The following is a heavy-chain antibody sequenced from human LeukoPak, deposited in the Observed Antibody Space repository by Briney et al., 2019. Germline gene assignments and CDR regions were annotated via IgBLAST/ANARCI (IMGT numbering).Heavy chain of an antibody. Sequence: GGSLRLSCAASGFTFSSYSMNWVRQAPGKGLEWVSSISSSSSYIYYADSVKGRFTISRDNAKNSLYLQMSSLRAEDTAVYYCARDYGATNWGGYYYYGMDVWSQGTTVTVSS. J-gene: IGHJ6*02. V-gene: IGHV3-21*04. CDR1: GFTFSSYS. D-gene: IGHD7-27*01. CDR2: ISSSSSYI. CDR3: ARDYGATNWGGYYYYGMDV.